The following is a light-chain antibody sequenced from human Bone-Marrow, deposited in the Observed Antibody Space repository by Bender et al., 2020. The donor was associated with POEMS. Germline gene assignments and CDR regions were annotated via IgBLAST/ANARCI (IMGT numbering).Light chain of an antibody. CDR2: QDT. CDR3: VAWDASLNGWV. V-gene: IGLV3-25*02. CDR1: PLAKQY. Sequence: SYELTQPPSVSVPPGQTARITCSGEPLAKQYAYWYQQKPGQSPVLVIYQDTKRPSGVPDRFSGSKSGTSASLAITGLQSDDEAIYFCVAWDASLNGWVFGGGTKLTVL. J-gene: IGLJ3*02.